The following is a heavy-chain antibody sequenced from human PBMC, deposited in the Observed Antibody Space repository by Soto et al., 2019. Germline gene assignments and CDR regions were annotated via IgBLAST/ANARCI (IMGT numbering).Heavy chain of an antibody. CDR2: ISAYNGNT. J-gene: IGHJ4*02. CDR3: ARDAGVSREPYY. D-gene: IGHD3-3*01. Sequence: QVQLVQSGAEVKKPGASVKDSCKASGYTFTSYGISWVRQAPGQGLEWMGWISAYNGNTNYALKLQGRVTMNTDTATRTAYMELRSLRSDDTAVYFCARDAGVSREPYYWGEGSLVTVSS. V-gene: IGHV1-18*01. CDR1: GYTFTSYG.